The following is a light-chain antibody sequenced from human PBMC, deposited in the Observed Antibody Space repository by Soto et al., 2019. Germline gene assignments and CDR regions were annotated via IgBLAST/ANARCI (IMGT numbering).Light chain of an antibody. J-gene: IGKJ4*01. CDR3: QHHSNWLRT. CDR2: GAS. V-gene: IGKV3-15*01. Sequence: EIVMTQSPATLSVSPGERATLSCRASQSVSSNLAWYQQKPGQAPRLLIYGASTRATGIPARFSGSGSGTDVTLTISSLEPEDFAVYYCQHHSNWLRTFGRGTEVDIK. CDR1: QSVSSN.